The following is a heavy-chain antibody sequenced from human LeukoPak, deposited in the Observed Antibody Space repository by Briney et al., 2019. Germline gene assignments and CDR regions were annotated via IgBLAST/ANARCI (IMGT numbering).Heavy chain of an antibody. D-gene: IGHD6-13*01. V-gene: IGHV1-18*01. Sequence: ASVTVSCKASGYTFTSYGISWVRQAPGQGLEWMGWISAYNGNTNYAQKLQGRVTMTTDTSTSTAYMELRSLRSDDTAVYYCARDFIIAAAGRDYYYYGMDVWGQGTTVTVSS. CDR3: ARDFIIAAAGRDYYYYGMDV. CDR2: ISAYNGNT. CDR1: GYTFTSYG. J-gene: IGHJ6*02.